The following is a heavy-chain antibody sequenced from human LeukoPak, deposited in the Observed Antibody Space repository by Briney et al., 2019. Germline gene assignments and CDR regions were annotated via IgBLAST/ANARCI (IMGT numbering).Heavy chain of an antibody. CDR3: GRYDYGDPKGFDP. Sequence: PGGSLRLSCAASGFTFSGSAMHWVRQASGKGLEWVGRIRSKAKSYATAYAASVTGRFTISRDDSKNTEYLQMNSLKTEDTAVYYCGRYDYGDPKGFDPWGQGTLVTV. J-gene: IGHJ5*02. D-gene: IGHD4-17*01. CDR2: IRSKAKSYAT. V-gene: IGHV3-73*01. CDR1: GFTFSGSA.